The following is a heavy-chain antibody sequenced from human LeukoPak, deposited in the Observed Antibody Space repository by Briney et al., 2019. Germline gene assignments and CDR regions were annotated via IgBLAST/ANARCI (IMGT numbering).Heavy chain of an antibody. J-gene: IGHJ5*02. CDR1: ALTVNEAW. D-gene: IGHD3-10*01. CDR3: TTGGHYYGS. Sequence: PGGSLRLSCAPSALTVNEAWMSLVRQAPGKGLEWVGRFERKADGGTVDYDAPVKGRFTISGDDSKNTLFLQMNSLEIDDTAVYYCTTGGHYYGSWGQGTLVTVSS. CDR2: FERKADGGTV. V-gene: IGHV3-15*04.